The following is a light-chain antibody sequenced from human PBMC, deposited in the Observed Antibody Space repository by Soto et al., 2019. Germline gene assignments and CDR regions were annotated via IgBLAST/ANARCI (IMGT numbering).Light chain of an antibody. Sequence: DIQMTQSPSTLSASVGDRVTITCRASQSVSNYLAWSQQKPGKAPKLLIYDASSLESGVPSRFSGSGSGTDCTRSSSSLQPDDFATYYCQHYNSYSEAFGQGTKVEIK. V-gene: IGKV1-5*01. CDR1: QSVSNY. CDR3: QHYNSYSEA. J-gene: IGKJ1*01. CDR2: DAS.